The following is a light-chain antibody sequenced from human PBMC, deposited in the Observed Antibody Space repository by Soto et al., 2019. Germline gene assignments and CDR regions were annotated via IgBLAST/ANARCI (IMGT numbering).Light chain of an antibody. Sequence: EIVLTQSPGTLSLSPGERATLSCRASQGVNSIYLAWYQQKPGQAPRLLIYGASSRATGIPDRFSGSGSGTDFTLTISSLQSEDFAVYCCQQYNKWPGTFGQGTKVDIK. J-gene: IGKJ1*01. CDR2: GAS. CDR1: QGVNSIY. CDR3: QQYNKWPGT. V-gene: IGKV3-20*01.